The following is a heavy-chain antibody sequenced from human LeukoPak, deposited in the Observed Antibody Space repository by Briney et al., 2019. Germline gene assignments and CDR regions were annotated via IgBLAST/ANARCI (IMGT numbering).Heavy chain of an antibody. J-gene: IGHJ6*03. Sequence: GGSLRLSCAAPGFTFSSYSMNWVRQAPGKGLEWVSYISSSSSTIYYADSVKGRFTISRDNAKNSLYLQMNSLRAEDTAVYYCARDGPLGYYYMDVWGKGTTVTVSS. CDR2: ISSSSSTI. V-gene: IGHV3-48*01. CDR3: ARDGPLGYYYMDV. CDR1: GFTFSSYS. D-gene: IGHD7-27*01.